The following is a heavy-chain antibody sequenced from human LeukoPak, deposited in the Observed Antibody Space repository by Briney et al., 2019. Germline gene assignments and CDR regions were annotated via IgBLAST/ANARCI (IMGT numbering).Heavy chain of an antibody. V-gene: IGHV4-38-2*02. CDR2: IYHSGST. CDR3: ARGRDSSSWYSYYYYYYMDV. D-gene: IGHD6-13*01. CDR1: GYSISSGYY. Sequence: SETLSLTCTVSGYSISSGYYWGWIRQPPGKGLEWIGSIYHSGSTYYNPSLKSRVTISVDTSKNQFSLKLSSVTAADTAVYYCARGRDSSSWYSYYYYYYMDVWGKGTTVTVSS. J-gene: IGHJ6*03.